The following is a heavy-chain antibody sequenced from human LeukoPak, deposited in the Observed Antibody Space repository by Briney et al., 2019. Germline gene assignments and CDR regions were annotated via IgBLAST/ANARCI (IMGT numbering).Heavy chain of an antibody. D-gene: IGHD1-26*01. J-gene: IGHJ4*02. Sequence: PGGSLRLSCAASGFTFSSYSMGWVRQAPGMGLEWVSYISPSGSSIYYADSVKGRFTVSRDNAKNSLYLQMNSLRAEDTAVYYCARGLSGSYDYWGQGTLVTVSS. V-gene: IGHV3-48*04. CDR2: ISPSGSSI. CDR3: ARGLSGSYDY. CDR1: GFTFSSYS.